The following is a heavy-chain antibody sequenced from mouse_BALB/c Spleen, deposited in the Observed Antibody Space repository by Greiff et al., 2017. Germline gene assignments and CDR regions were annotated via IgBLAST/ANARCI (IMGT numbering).Heavy chain of an antibody. CDR2: ISSGSSTI. V-gene: IGHV5-17*02. J-gene: IGHJ3*01. Sequence: EVQRVESGGGLVKPGGSLKLSCAASGFTFSSFGMHWVRQAPEKGLEWVAYISSGSSTIYYADTVKGRFTISRDNPKSTLFLQMTSLRSEDTAMYYCARWNYGSSYVGFAYWGQGTLVTVSA. CDR3: ARWNYGSSYVGFAY. CDR1: GFTFSSFG. D-gene: IGHD1-1*01.